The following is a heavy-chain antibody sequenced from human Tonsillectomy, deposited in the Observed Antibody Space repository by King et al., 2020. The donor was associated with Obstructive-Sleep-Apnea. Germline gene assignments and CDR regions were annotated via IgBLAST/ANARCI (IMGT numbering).Heavy chain of an antibody. CDR3: AGDQAYYYGSGSYYNALYYYGMDV. CDR2: IKQDGSEK. CDR1: GFTFSSYW. J-gene: IGHJ6*02. D-gene: IGHD3-10*01. V-gene: IGHV3-7*01. Sequence: VQLVESGGGLVQPGGSLRLSCAASGFTFSSYWMSWVRQAPGKGLEGVANIKQDGSEKYYVDAVKGRFTISRDNAQNSLYLQMNSLRAEDTAVYYCAGDQAYYYGSGSYYNALYYYGMDVWGQGTTVTVSS.